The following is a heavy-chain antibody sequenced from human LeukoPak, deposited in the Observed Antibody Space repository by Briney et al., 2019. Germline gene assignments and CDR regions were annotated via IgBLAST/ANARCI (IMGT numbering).Heavy chain of an antibody. CDR2: IYYSGST. CDR1: GGSISSYY. V-gene: IGHV4-59*01. J-gene: IGHJ4*02. D-gene: IGHD5-18*01. Sequence: PSETLSLTCTVSGGSISSYYWSWIRQPPGEGLEWIGSIYYSGSTNYNPSLKSRVTISIDTSKNQFSLNLSSVTAADTAVYYCARGAGGYSCGWGQGTLVTVSS. CDR3: ARGAGGYSCG.